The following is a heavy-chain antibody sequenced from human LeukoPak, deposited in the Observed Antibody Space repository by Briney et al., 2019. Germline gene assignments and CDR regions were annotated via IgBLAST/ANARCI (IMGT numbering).Heavy chain of an antibody. J-gene: IGHJ5*02. CDR2: IYYSGST. CDR3: ARRPQEAVVRGFHP. D-gene: IGHD2-21*01. Sequence: SETLSLTCTVSGDSISNNYYYWGWIRQPPGKGLEWIGSIYYSGSTYYNPSLKSRVTISVDTSKNQFSLKLSSVAAAGTAVYYCARRPQEAVVRGFHPWGQGTLVTVSS. V-gene: IGHV4-39*01. CDR1: GDSISNNYYY.